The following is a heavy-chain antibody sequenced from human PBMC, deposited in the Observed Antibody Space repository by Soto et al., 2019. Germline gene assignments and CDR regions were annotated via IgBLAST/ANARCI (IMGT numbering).Heavy chain of an antibody. D-gene: IGHD3-10*01. V-gene: IGHV3-9*01. J-gene: IGHJ6*04. CDR2: ISWNSGSI. CDR3: AKDYYYGSGSLDV. CDR1: GFTFDDYA. Sequence: GGSLRLSCAASGFTFDDYAMHWVRQAPGKGLEWVSGISWNSGSIGYADSVKGRFTISRDNAKNSLYLQMNSLRAEDTALYYCAKDYYYGSGSLDVWGKGTTVTVSS.